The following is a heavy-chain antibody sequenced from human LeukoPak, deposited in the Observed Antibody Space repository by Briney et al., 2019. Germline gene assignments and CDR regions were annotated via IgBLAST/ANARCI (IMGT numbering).Heavy chain of an antibody. Sequence: SVKVSCKASGGTFSSYAISWVRQAPGQGLEWMGRIIPILGIANYAQKFQGRVTITADESTSTAYMELSSLRSEDTAVYYCARDGVGYSYGYGPSNKDAFDIWGQGTKVTVSS. CDR2: IIPILGIA. CDR1: GGTFSSYA. D-gene: IGHD5-18*01. V-gene: IGHV1-69*04. J-gene: IGHJ3*02. CDR3: ARDGVGYSYGYGPSNKDAFDI.